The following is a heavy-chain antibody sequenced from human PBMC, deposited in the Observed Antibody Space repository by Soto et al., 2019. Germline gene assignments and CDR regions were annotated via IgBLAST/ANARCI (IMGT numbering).Heavy chain of an antibody. CDR3: AQRFRGYSFGND. D-gene: IGHD5-18*01. V-gene: IGHV4-34*02. J-gene: IGHJ1*01. CDR1: EGSLTGYY. Sequence: HVRLQQWGAGLLRPSGTLSLTCNVSEGSLTGYYWAWIRQPPGHGLQWIGEIFESGVTYYNPSLKPRVSMSIETSTNQFSLRLTSVTAADTAVYYCAQRFRGYSFGNDWGQGILVTVSS. CDR2: IFESGVT.